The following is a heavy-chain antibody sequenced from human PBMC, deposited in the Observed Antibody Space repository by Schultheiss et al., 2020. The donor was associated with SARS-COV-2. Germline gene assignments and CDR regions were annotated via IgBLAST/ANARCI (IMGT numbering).Heavy chain of an antibody. J-gene: IGHJ4*02. V-gene: IGHV3-15*01. CDR1: GFTFSNAW. Sequence: GGSLRLSCAASGFTFSNAWMSWVRQAPGKGLEWVGRIKSKTDGGTTDYAAPVKGRFTISRDDSKNTLYLQMNSLKTEDTAVYYCTTIPTAILAARPFDYWGQGTLVTGSS. CDR3: TTIPTAILAARPFDY. CDR2: IKSKTDGGTT. D-gene: IGHD6-6*01.